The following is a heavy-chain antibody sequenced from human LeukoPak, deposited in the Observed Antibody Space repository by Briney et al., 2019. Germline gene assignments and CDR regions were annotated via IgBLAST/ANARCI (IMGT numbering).Heavy chain of an antibody. D-gene: IGHD6-19*01. CDR1: GSTFSSYG. Sequence: GGSLRLSCAASGSTFSSYGMHWVRQAPGKGLEWVAVIWYDGSNKYYADSVKGRFTISRGNSKNTLYLQMNSLRAEDTAVYYCARDLHSSGWYFDYWGQGTLVTVSS. CDR2: IWYDGSNK. CDR3: ARDLHSSGWYFDY. V-gene: IGHV3-33*01. J-gene: IGHJ4*02.